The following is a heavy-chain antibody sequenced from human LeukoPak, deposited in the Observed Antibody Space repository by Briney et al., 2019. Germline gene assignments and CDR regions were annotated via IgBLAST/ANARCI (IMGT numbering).Heavy chain of an antibody. CDR2: ISWNSGTI. V-gene: IGHV3-9*01. J-gene: IGHJ3*02. Sequence: GGSLTLSCAASGFTFDDYSRHWVRQALGRGLEWVSGISWNSGTIGYADSVKRRFTISRDNAKNSLYLQMNSLRAEDTALYYCAKDRANWGSRDAFDIWGEGTMVTVSS. D-gene: IGHD7-27*01. CDR3: AKDRANWGSRDAFDI. CDR1: GFTFDDYS.